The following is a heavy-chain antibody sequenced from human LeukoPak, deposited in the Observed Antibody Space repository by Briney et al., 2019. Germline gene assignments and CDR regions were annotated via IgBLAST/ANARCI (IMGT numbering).Heavy chain of an antibody. V-gene: IGHV3-48*03. CDR2: ISTGGRSV. Sequence: PGGSLRLSCAASGFTFSDYEMNWVRQAPGKGLEWLSYISTGGRSVKYADSVKGRFTISRDNARSSLFLQMSNLRVEDTAVYFCARGATVTNYFDHWGQGTLVAGSS. J-gene: IGHJ4*02. CDR3: ARGATVTNYFDH. D-gene: IGHD4-17*01. CDR1: GFTFSDYE.